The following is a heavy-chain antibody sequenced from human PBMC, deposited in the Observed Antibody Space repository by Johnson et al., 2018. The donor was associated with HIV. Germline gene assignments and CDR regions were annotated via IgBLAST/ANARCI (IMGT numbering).Heavy chain of an antibody. CDR2: IWYDGSNK. D-gene: IGHD4-11*01. Sequence: QVQLVESGGGVVQPGRSLRLSCAASGFTFSSYGMHWVRQAPGKGLEWVAVIWYDGSNKYYADSVKGRFTISRDNSKNTLYLQMNSLRAEDTAVYYCARSVHDYSDYLWGQGTMVTVSS. CDR3: ARSVHDYSDYL. J-gene: IGHJ3*01. V-gene: IGHV3-33*01. CDR1: GFTFSSYG.